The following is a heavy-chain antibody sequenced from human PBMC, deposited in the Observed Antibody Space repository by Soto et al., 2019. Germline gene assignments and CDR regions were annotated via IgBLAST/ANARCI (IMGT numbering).Heavy chain of an antibody. V-gene: IGHV1-69*13. CDR2: IIPIFGTA. CDR3: ARGSVVTKIRPLDY. D-gene: IGHD3-22*01. Sequence: SVKVSCKASGGTFSSYAISWVRQAPGQGLEWMGGIIPIFGTANYAQKFQGRVTITADESTSTAYMELSSLRSEDTAVYYCARGSVVTKIRPLDYWGQGPLVTVSS. J-gene: IGHJ4*02. CDR1: GGTFSSYA.